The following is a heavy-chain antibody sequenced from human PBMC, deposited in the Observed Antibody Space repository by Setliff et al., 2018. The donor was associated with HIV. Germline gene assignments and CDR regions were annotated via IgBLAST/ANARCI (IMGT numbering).Heavy chain of an antibody. D-gene: IGHD6-13*01. Sequence: KTSETLSLTCTASGGSISSGSYYWSWIRQPAGKGLEWIGHIHASGNTNYNPSLKSRVTISVDTSKKYFSLRLTSVTAADTAVYYCARAIVYGSAFDIWGQGTMVTVSS. J-gene: IGHJ3*02. V-gene: IGHV4-61*09. CDR1: GGSISSGSYY. CDR3: ARAIVYGSAFDI. CDR2: IHASGNT.